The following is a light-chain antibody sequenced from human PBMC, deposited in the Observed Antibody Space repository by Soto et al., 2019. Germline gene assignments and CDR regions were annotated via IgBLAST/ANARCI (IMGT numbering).Light chain of an antibody. CDR1: QSVPSKY. V-gene: IGKV3-20*01. Sequence: EIVLTQSPATLSLSPGERATLSCRSSQSVPSKYLAWYQQNPGQAPRLLIYDASSRATGIPDRFSGGGSGTDFTLTISRLEPEDFAVYYCQQFSSYPLTFGGGTKVDIK. CDR3: QQFSSYPLT. J-gene: IGKJ4*01. CDR2: DAS.